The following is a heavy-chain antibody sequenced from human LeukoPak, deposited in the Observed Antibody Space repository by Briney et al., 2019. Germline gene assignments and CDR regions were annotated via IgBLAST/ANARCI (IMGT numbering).Heavy chain of an antibody. V-gene: IGHV5-51*01. D-gene: IGHD6-19*01. J-gene: IGHJ4*02. CDR3: AIHPGIAVAGTFFDY. Sequence: GESLKISCKGSGYSFSNYWIGWVRQMPGKGLEWMGIIYPGDSDTRYSPSFQGQVTISADKSISTAYLQWSSLKASDTAMYYCAIHPGIAVAGTFFDYWGQGTLVTVSS. CDR1: GYSFSNYW. CDR2: IYPGDSDT.